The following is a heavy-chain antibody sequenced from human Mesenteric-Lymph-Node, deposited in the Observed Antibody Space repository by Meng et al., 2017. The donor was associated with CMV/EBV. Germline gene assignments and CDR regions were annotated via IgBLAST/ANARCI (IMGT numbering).Heavy chain of an antibody. D-gene: IGHD3-16*01. CDR2: ISGGGGGT. Sequence: GESLKISCAASGFTLSSYAMTWVRQAPGKGLEWVSTISGGGGGTNYADSVKGRFTVSRDNSKNTLYLQMSNLRAEDTAVYYCAKAVRWGEAESWGQGALVTVSS. CDR1: GFTLSSYA. V-gene: IGHV3-23*01. J-gene: IGHJ4*02. CDR3: AKAVRWGEAES.